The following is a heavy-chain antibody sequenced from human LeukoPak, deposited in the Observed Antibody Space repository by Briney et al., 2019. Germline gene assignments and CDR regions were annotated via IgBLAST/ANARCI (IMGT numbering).Heavy chain of an antibody. Sequence: GASVKVSCKASGYSFISYGITWVRQAPGQGLEWMGWISAYNFNTKYIQKFQGRVTMTRDTSISTAYMELSRLRSDDTAVYYCARDHKRYCSGGSCYGYWGQGTLVTVSS. J-gene: IGHJ4*02. CDR1: GYSFISYG. V-gene: IGHV1-18*01. CDR2: ISAYNFNT. CDR3: ARDHKRYCSGGSCYGY. D-gene: IGHD2-15*01.